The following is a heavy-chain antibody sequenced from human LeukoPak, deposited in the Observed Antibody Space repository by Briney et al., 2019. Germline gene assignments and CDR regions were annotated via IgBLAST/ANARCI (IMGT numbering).Heavy chain of an antibody. J-gene: IGHJ6*02. V-gene: IGHV1-46*01. CDR2: INPSGGST. CDR3: ARERYCSGGSCYSYYYYGMDV. Sequence: GASVKVSCKASGYTFTSYYMHWVRQAPGQGLEWMGIINPSGGSTSYAQKFQGRVTMTRDTSTSTVYMELSSLRSEDTAVYYCARERYCSGGSCYSYYYYGMDVWGQGTTVTVSS. CDR1: GYTFTSYY. D-gene: IGHD2-15*01.